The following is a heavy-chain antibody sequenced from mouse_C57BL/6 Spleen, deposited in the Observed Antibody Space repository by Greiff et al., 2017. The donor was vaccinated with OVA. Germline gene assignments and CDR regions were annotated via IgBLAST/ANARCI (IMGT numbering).Heavy chain of an antibody. D-gene: IGHD2-1*01. J-gene: IGHJ2*01. CDR3: ARIADYGNAYYYDD. V-gene: IGHV8-8*01. CDR2: IWWDDDK. CDR1: GFSLSTFGMG. Sequence: QVTLKVSGPGILQPSQTLSLTCSFSGFSLSTFGMGVGWIRPPSGKGLEWLAHIWWDDDKYYNPALKSRLTISTDTSKNQVFLKIANVDTADTATYYCARIADYGNAYYYDDWGQGTTLTVSS.